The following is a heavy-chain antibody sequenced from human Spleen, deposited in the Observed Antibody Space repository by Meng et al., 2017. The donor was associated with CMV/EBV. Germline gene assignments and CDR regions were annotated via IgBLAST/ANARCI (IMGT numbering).Heavy chain of an antibody. CDR1: GSVSSGSYY. CDR3: ARDQRGYYPYWYFDL. J-gene: IGHJ2*01. Sequence: GSVSSGSYYWSWSRQPPGKGLEWIGYIYYSGSTNYNPSLKSRVTISVDTSKNQFSLKLSSVTAADTAVYYCARDQRGYYPYWYFDLWGRGTLVTVSS. D-gene: IGHD3-22*01. V-gene: IGHV4-61*01. CDR2: IYYSGST.